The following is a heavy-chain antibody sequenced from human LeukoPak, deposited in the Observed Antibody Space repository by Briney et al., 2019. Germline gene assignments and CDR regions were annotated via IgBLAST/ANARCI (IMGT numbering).Heavy chain of an antibody. V-gene: IGHV3-30*02. CDR1: GFRLSTYG. Sequence: PGGSVTPSCVVSGFRLSTYGMHWVRQAPGKGLEWVSFIRNVGNDKYYAQSVKGRFTISRDDSKNTQYLQMNSLRGEDTAVYYCATDFNWAWNYWGQGTLVTVSS. CDR2: IRNVGNDK. D-gene: IGHD7-27*01. J-gene: IGHJ4*02. CDR3: ATDFNWAWNY.